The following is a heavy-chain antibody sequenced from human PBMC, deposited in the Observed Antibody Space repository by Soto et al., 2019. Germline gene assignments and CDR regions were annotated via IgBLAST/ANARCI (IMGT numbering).Heavy chain of an antibody. CDR3: ARGIGYCSSINCYSSRRLRFDS. CDR2: VNHSGTT. Sequence: SETLSLTCAVYGGSFSGYYWTWIRQSPEKGLEWIGEVNHSGTTYYNPSLKTRVTISVHTPKNQFSLKMSSVTAADTAVYYCARGIGYCSSINCYSSRRLRFDSWGQGALVTVSS. J-gene: IGHJ4*02. D-gene: IGHD2-2*01. CDR1: GGSFSGYY. V-gene: IGHV4-34*01.